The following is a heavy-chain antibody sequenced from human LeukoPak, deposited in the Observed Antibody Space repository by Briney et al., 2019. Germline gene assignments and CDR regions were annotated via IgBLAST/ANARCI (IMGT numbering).Heavy chain of an antibody. Sequence: TGGSLRLSCAASGFSFSSYEMNWVRQAAGKGLEWVSYISSTGTTIYYADSVKGRFTISKDNAKHFLYMQMTSMRAEDTAVYYCAGDIRGLGTCFDYWGQGTLVTVSS. CDR1: GFSFSSYE. CDR2: ISSTGTTI. V-gene: IGHV3-48*03. CDR3: AGDIRGLGTCFDY. J-gene: IGHJ4*02. D-gene: IGHD3-10*01.